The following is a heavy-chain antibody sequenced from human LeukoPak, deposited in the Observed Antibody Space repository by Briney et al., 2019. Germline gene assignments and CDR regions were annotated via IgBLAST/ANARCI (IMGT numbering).Heavy chain of an antibody. D-gene: IGHD3-22*01. J-gene: IGHJ4*02. CDR3: ARAGSGYYGRFDY. CDR2: IYYSGST. V-gene: IGHV4-30-4*01. CDR1: GFSISSGDYY. Sequence: SETLSLTCTVSGFSISSGDYYWSWIRQPPGKGLEWIGYIYYSGSTYYNPSLKSRVTISVDTSKNQFSLKLSSVTAADTAVYYCARAGSGYYGRFDYWGQGTLVTVSS.